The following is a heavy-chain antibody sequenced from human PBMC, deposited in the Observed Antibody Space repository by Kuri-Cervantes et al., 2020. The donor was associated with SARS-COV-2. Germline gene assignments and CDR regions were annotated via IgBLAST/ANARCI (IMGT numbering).Heavy chain of an antibody. D-gene: IGHD2-2*01. CDR1: GFTFSSYA. CDR3: AKHYCSSTSCSYYFDY. Sequence: GESLKISCAASGFTFSSYAMSWVRQAPGKGLEWVSAISGSGGSTYYADSVKGRFTISRDNSKSTLYLQMNSLRAEDTAVYYCAKHYCSSTSCSYYFDYWGQGTLVTVSS. J-gene: IGHJ4*02. CDR2: ISGSGGST. V-gene: IGHV3-23*01.